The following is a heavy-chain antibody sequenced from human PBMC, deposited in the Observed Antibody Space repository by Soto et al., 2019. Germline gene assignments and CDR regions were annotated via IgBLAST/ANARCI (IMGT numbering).Heavy chain of an antibody. J-gene: IGHJ4*02. V-gene: IGHV4-4*02. CDR2: IYHSGST. Sequence: SSETLSLTCAVSGGSISSSNWWSWVRQPPGKGLEWIGEIYHSGSTNYNPSLKSRVTISVDKSKNQFSLKLSSVTAADTAVYYCARAPYSSSWYYFGYWGQGTLVTVSS. D-gene: IGHD6-13*01. CDR3: ARAPYSSSWYYFGY. CDR1: GGSISSSNW.